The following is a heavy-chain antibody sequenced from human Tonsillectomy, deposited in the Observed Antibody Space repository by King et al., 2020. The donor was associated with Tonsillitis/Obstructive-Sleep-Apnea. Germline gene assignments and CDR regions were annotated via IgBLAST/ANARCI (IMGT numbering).Heavy chain of an antibody. Sequence: QLQESGPGLVKPSETLSLTCTVSGGSISSSSYYWGWIRQPPGKWLEWIGSIYYSGSTYYNPSLKSRVTISVDTSKNQFSLKLSSVTAADTAVYYCARLLITGANYYYMDVWGKGTTVTVSS. J-gene: IGHJ6*03. CDR3: ARLLITGANYYYMDV. D-gene: IGHD7-27*01. CDR1: GGSISSSSYY. V-gene: IGHV4-39*01. CDR2: IYYSGST.